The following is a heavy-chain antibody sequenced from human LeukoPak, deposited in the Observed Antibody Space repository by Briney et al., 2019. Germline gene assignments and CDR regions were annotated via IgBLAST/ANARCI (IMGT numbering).Heavy chain of an antibody. CDR2: INGDGGTT. D-gene: IGHD1-26*01. V-gene: IGHV3-43*02. Sequence: QTGGSLRLPCAASGFTFDDCAMHWVRQAPGKGLEWVSLINGDGGTTYYADSVKGRFTISRDNFRKSLYLEMNSLRTDDTAWYYCAKDLKFSGGYPDYWGQGTLVTVSS. CDR1: GFTFDDCA. J-gene: IGHJ4*02. CDR3: AKDLKFSGGYPDY.